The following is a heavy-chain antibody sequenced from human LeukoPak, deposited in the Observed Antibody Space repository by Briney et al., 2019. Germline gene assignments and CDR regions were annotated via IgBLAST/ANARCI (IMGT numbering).Heavy chain of an antibody. J-gene: IGHJ4*02. D-gene: IGHD6-13*01. CDR3: ARRAPGYSSSWYLDY. CDR2: INHSGST. Sequence: SETLSLTCAVYGGSFSGYYWSWIRQPPGKGLEWIGEINHSGSTNYNPSLKSRVTISVDTSKNQFSLKLSSVTAADTAVYYCARRAPGYSSSWYLDYWGQGTLVTVSS. V-gene: IGHV4-34*01. CDR1: GGSFSGYY.